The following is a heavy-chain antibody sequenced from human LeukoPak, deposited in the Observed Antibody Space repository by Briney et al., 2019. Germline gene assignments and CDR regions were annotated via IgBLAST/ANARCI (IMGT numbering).Heavy chain of an antibody. Sequence: PSETLSLTCSVSGLSIGSGYYWGWVRQTPGKGLEWIASIYHSGSTYYNPSLKSRVTISVDTSKNQFSLKLSSVTAADTAVYYCARDSPRPPSIGLFDYWGQGTLVTVSS. CDR3: ARDSPRPPSIGLFDY. CDR2: IYHSGST. J-gene: IGHJ4*02. D-gene: IGHD6-6*01. V-gene: IGHV4-38-2*02. CDR1: GLSIGSGYY.